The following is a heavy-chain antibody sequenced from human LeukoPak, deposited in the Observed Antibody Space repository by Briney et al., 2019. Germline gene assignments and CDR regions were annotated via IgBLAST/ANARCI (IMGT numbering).Heavy chain of an antibody. D-gene: IGHD3-10*01. CDR3: AKEAPMVRGVMGDY. Sequence: GGSLRLSCAASGFTFSSYGMHWGRQAPGKGLEWVAFIRYDGSNKYWADSVKGRFTISRDNSKNTLYLQMNSLRAEDTAVYYCAKEAPMVRGVMGDYWGQGTLVTVSS. V-gene: IGHV3-30*02. J-gene: IGHJ4*02. CDR2: IRYDGSNK. CDR1: GFTFSSYG.